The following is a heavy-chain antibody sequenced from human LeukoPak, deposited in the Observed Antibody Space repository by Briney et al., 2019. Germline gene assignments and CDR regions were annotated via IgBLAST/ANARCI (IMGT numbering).Heavy chain of an antibody. CDR1: GYTFTGYY. Sequence: ASVKVSCKASGYTFTGYYMHWVRQAPGQGLEWMGWINPNSGGSTSYAQKFQGRVTMTRDTSTSTVYMELSSLRSEDTAVYYCARARIVGATMFNLSIWGQGTMVTVSS. D-gene: IGHD1-26*01. J-gene: IGHJ3*02. CDR2: INPNSGGST. V-gene: IGHV1-46*01. CDR3: ARARIVGATMFNLSI.